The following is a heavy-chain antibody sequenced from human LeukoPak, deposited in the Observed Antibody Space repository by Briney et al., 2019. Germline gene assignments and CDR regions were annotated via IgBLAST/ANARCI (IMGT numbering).Heavy chain of an antibody. J-gene: IGHJ4*02. CDR3: ARVGGAYQDSNY. V-gene: IGHV1-2*02. CDR2: LNPNSGGT. CDR1: GYTFTAFF. D-gene: IGHD1-26*01. Sequence: ASVKVSCKTSGYTFTAFFIHWVRQAPGQGLEWMGWLNPNSGGTNYAQKFQGRVTMTRDTSISTAYMELSRLRSDDTAVYFCARVGGAYQDSNYWGQGTLVTVSS.